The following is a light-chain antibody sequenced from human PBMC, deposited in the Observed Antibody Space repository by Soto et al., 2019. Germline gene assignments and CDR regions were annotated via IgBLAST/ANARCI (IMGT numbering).Light chain of an antibody. Sequence: EIVMTQSPATLSVSPGERATLSCRASQSVSSNLAWYQQKPGQAPRLLIYGASTRATGIPARFSGSGSGTEFTLTISRLQSEDFAVYSCQQYNTWPLTSGQATPLE. CDR2: GAS. CDR3: QQYNTWPLT. J-gene: IGKJ5*01. CDR1: QSVSSN. V-gene: IGKV3-15*01.